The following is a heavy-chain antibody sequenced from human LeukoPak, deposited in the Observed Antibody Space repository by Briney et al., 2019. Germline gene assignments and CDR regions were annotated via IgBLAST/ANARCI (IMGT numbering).Heavy chain of an antibody. CDR1: GFTFSSYA. CDR2: ISGSGGST. Sequence: PGGSLRLSCAASGFTFSSYAMSWVRQAPGKGLEWVSAISGSGGSTYYADSVKGRFTISRDNSKNTLYLQMNSLRAEDTAVYYCAKDYGSSYYYDSSGYTWGQGTLVTVSS. CDR3: AKDYGSSYYYDSSGYT. V-gene: IGHV3-23*01. D-gene: IGHD3-22*01. J-gene: IGHJ5*02.